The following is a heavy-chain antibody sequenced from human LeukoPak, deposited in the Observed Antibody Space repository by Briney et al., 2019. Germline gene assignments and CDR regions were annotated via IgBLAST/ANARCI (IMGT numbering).Heavy chain of an antibody. V-gene: IGHV4-31*03. CDR1: GGSISSGGYY. Sequence: SETLSLTCTVSGGSISSGGYYWSWIRQHPGKGLEWIGYIYYSGSTYYNPSLKSRVTISVDTSKNQFSLKLSSVTAADTAVYYCARDPLNYYDSSGYDYCYGMDVWGQGTTVTVSS. CDR2: IYYSGST. CDR3: ARDPLNYYDSSGYDYCYGMDV. D-gene: IGHD3-22*01. J-gene: IGHJ6*02.